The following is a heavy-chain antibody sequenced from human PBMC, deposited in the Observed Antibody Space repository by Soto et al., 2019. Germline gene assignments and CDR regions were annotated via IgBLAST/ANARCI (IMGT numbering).Heavy chain of an antibody. J-gene: IGHJ4*02. CDR2: IYYSGST. CDR3: ARGGGSPDY. CDR1: GGSISSYY. V-gene: IGHV4-59*01. D-gene: IGHD1-26*01. Sequence: QVQLQESGPGLVKPSETLSLTCTVSGGSISSYYWSWIRQPPGKGLEWIGYIYYSGSTNYNPSLKSRVTMSVDPSKTQFSLKLNSVTAADTAVYYCARGGGSPDYWGQGTLVTVSS.